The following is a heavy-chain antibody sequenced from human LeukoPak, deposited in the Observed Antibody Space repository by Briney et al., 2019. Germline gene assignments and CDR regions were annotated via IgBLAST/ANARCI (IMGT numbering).Heavy chain of an antibody. D-gene: IGHD1-14*01. V-gene: IGHV3-21*01. J-gene: IGHJ4*02. Sequence: GGSLRLSCAASGFTFSSCGFNWVRPAPGKGMEWVSSIGPTGTDRYYADSVRGRFTISRDNAKNSMYLKMDSPRDEDTAVYYCATETIGRHYDYWGQGTLLTVSS. CDR3: ATETIGRHYDY. CDR1: GFTFSSCG. CDR2: IGPTGTDR.